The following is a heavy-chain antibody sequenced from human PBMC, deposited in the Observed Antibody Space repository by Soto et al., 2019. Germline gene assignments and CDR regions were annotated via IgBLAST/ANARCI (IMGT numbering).Heavy chain of an antibody. CDR3: ASWNRDLPGIAASQGTYYYYMDV. CDR2: ISYDGSNK. CDR1: GFTFSSYA. J-gene: IGHJ6*03. Sequence: GGSLRLSCAASGFTFSSYAMHWVRQAPGKGLEWVAVISYDGSNKYYADSVKGRFTISRDNSKNTLYLQMNSLRAEDTAVYYCASWNRDLPGIAASQGTYYYYMDVWGKGTTVTVSS. D-gene: IGHD6-13*01. V-gene: IGHV3-30*04.